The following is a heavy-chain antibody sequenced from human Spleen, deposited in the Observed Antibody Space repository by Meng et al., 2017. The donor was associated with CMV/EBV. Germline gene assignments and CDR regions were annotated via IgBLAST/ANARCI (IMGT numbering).Heavy chain of an antibody. D-gene: IGHD2-2*01. CDR2: IKQDGSEK. V-gene: IGHV3-7*01. J-gene: IGHJ6*02. Sequence: GESLKISCAASGFTFSNYWMSWVRQAPGKGLEWVANIKQDGSEKYYVDSVKGRFTISRDNAKNSVYLQMNTLRAEDTAVYYCVRDRRYCASTTCPYYYYGLDVWGQGTPVTVSS. CDR3: VRDRRYCASTTCPYYYYGLDV. CDR1: GFTFSNYW.